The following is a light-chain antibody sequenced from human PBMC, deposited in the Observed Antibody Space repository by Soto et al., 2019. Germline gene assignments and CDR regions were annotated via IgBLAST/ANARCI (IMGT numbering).Light chain of an antibody. CDR2: GNN. CDR1: SANIGAGYD. CDR3: QSYDSTLSGLYV. Sequence: QSVLTQPPSMSGAPGQRVTISCTGTSANIGAGYDVHWYQQLPGMAPKLLIYGNNKRPSGVPDRFSGSKSGTSASLAITGLQAEDEADYYCQSYDSTLSGLYVLGTGTKLTAL. J-gene: IGLJ1*01. V-gene: IGLV1-40*01.